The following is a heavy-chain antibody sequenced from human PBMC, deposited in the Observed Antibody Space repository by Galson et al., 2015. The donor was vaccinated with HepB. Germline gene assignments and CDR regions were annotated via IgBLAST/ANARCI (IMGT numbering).Heavy chain of an antibody. D-gene: IGHD2-2*01. CDR1: GFTVISNY. Sequence: SLRLSCAASGFTVISNYMSWVRQAPGKGLEWVSVLYSDGSTYYADSVKGRFTSSRDNSKNMSYLQMNSLRAEDTAVYYCARRGYCGSTSCFYGMDVWGQGTTVTVSS. CDR3: ARRGYCGSTSCFYGMDV. J-gene: IGHJ6*02. CDR2: LYSDGST. V-gene: IGHV3-53*01.